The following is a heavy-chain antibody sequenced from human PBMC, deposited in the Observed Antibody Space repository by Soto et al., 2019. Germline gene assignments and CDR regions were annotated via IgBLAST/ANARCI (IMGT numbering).Heavy chain of an antibody. CDR2: INAGNGNT. V-gene: IGHV1-3*01. Sequence: ASVKVSCKASGYTFTSYAMHWVRQAPGQRLEWMGWINAGNGNTKYSRKFQGRVTITRDTSASTAYMELSSLRSEDTAVYYCARGGVVATWFDPWGQGTLVTVSS. CDR3: ARGGVVATWFDP. CDR1: GYTFTSYA. D-gene: IGHD5-12*01. J-gene: IGHJ5*02.